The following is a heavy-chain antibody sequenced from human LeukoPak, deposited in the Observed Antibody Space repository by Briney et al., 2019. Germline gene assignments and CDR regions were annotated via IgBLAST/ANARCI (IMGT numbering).Heavy chain of an antibody. D-gene: IGHD2-15*01. CDR3: ARDLGYCTGGTCYPNWFDP. CDR2: INAGNDYT. J-gene: IGHJ5*02. Sequence: GASVKVSCKASGYTFTSYAMHWVRQAPGQRLEWMGWINAGNDYTKYSQKFQGRVTITRDTSASAAYMELSSLRSEDTAVYYCARDLGYCTGGTCYPNWFDPWGQGTLVTVSS. V-gene: IGHV1-3*01. CDR1: GYTFTSYA.